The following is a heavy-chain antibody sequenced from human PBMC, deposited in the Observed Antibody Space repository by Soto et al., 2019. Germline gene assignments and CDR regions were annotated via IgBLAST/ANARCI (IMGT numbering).Heavy chain of an antibody. CDR2: ISGSGGST. CDR3: AKWLQVVTAMSWFDP. J-gene: IGHJ5*02. Sequence: PGGSLRLSCAASGFTFSSYAMSWVRQAPGKGLEWVSAISGSGGSTYYADSVKGRFTISRDNSKNTLYLQMNSPRAEDTAVYYCAKWLQVVTAMSWFDPWGQGTLVTVSS. V-gene: IGHV3-23*01. CDR1: GFTFSSYA. D-gene: IGHD2-21*02.